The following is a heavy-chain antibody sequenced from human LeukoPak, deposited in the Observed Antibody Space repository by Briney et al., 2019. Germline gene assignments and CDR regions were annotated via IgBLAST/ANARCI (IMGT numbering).Heavy chain of an antibody. CDR2: INHSGST. J-gene: IGHJ3*02. V-gene: IGHV4-34*01. Sequence: SETLSLTCAVYGGSFSGYYWSWIRQPPGKGLEWIGEINHSGSTNYNPSLKSRVTMSVDTSKNQFSLNRRSVTAADTAVYFCARGGRSAFDIWGPGTKVIVSS. CDR3: ARGGRSAFDI. CDR1: GGSFSGYY.